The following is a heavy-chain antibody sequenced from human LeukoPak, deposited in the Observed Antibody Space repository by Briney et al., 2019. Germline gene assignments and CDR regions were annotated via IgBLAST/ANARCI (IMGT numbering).Heavy chain of an antibody. Sequence: ASVKVSCKASGYTFTTYAMHWVRQAPGQRLEWMGWINAGNGNTEYSQKFQGRVTITRDTSASTAYMELSSLRSEDTAVYYCARGGPGYCSGGSCSEYNWFDPWGQGTLVTVSS. J-gene: IGHJ5*02. V-gene: IGHV1-3*01. CDR3: ARGGPGYCSGGSCSEYNWFDP. CDR1: GYTFTTYA. D-gene: IGHD2-15*01. CDR2: INAGNGNT.